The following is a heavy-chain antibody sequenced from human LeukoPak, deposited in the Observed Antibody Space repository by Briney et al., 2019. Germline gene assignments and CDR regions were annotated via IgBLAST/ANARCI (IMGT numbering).Heavy chain of an antibody. CDR2: ISGSGGST. CDR1: GFTFSSYA. CDR3: AKDGGSYYSGEIDY. J-gene: IGHJ4*02. Sequence: SGGSLRLSCAASGFTFSSYAMGWVRQAPGKGLEWVSAISGSGGSTYYADSVKGRFTISRDNSKNTLYLQMNSLRAEDTAVYYCAKDGGSYYSGEIDYWGQGTLVTVSS. V-gene: IGHV3-23*01. D-gene: IGHD1-26*01.